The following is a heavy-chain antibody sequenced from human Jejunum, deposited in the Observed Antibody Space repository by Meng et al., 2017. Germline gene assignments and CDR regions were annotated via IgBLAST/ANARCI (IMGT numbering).Heavy chain of an antibody. CDR3: ARDPTEVGYFDY. J-gene: IGHJ4*02. V-gene: IGHV1-3*01. CDR2: IIAGGHT. D-gene: IGHD3-22*01. CDR1: GYTLTPYT. Sequence: QVQLVQSGAEVEKPGASVRISCKASGYTLTPYTMQWVRQAPGQSLEWMGGIIAGGHTKYSQKFQGRVTITRDTSTSTVYMDLSSLRFEDTAVYYCARDPTEVGYFDYWGQGALVTVSS.